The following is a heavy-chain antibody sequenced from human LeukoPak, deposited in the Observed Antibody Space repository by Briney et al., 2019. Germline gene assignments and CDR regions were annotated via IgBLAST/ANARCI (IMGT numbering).Heavy chain of an antibody. Sequence: TGGSLRLSCEASGFSFSSYWMHWVRQAPGKGLGWVSRINSDGSSTTSADSVKGRLTISRDNAKNTLYLQMNSLRAEDTAVYYCVREGRVSGYDFDYWGQGTLVTVSS. CDR3: VREGRVSGYDFDY. CDR1: GFSFSSYW. J-gene: IGHJ4*02. CDR2: INSDGSST. V-gene: IGHV3-74*01. D-gene: IGHD5-12*01.